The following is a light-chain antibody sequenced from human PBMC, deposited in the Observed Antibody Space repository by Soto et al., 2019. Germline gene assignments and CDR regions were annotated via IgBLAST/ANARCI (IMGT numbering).Light chain of an antibody. Sequence: DVQMTQSPSAMSASVGDRVTITCRASQDISRFVAWFQQKPGKAPERLIYDTSSLQPGVPSRFSGSGSGTECTLAISGLQPEDFATYYCLQHNSYPYTFGQGTKLEIK. CDR3: LQHNSYPYT. V-gene: IGKV1-17*03. J-gene: IGKJ2*01. CDR2: DTS. CDR1: QDISRF.